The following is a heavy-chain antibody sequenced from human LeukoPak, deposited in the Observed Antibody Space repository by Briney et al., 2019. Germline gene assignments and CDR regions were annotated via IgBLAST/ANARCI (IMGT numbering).Heavy chain of an antibody. CDR2: INPNTGAA. J-gene: IGHJ4*02. Sequence: GASVKVSCKASGYTFTSYDINWVRQAPGQGLEWMGWINPNTGAAKYAQNFQGRVTLTRDTSIRTTFMELSSLRSDDTAFYYCARDERFCNGDNHYPDLGYWGQGTLVTVSS. D-gene: IGHD2-15*01. CDR3: ARDERFCNGDNHYPDLGY. CDR1: GYTFTSYD. V-gene: IGHV1-2*02.